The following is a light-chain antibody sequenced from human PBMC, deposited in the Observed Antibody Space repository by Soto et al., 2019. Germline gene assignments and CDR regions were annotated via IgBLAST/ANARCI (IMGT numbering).Light chain of an antibody. CDR1: SRDVGGYNS. CDR3: SSYTTGGSYV. V-gene: IGLV2-14*01. J-gene: IGLJ1*01. Sequence: QAVVTQPASVSGSPGLSIAISCTGTSRDVGGYNSVSWYQQQPGKVPKLMIYDVSNRPSGVSNRFSGSKSGNTASLTISGLQAEDEGDYYFSSYTTGGSYVFGTGTKVTVL. CDR2: DVS.